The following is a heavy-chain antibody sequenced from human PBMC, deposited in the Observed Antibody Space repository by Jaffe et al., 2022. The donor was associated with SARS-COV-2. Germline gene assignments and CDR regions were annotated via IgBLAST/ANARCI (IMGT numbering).Heavy chain of an antibody. D-gene: IGHD3-22*01. J-gene: IGHJ4*02. Sequence: QVQLVQSGGGVVQPGRSMRLSCATSGFSFSDYPIHWVRHAPGKGLEWVGFLSSDGKTEYYADSVKGRFTISRDISKKTVSLQMGGLRAEDTAIYYCARDSQDTGYFLLYWGPGTLVTVSS. CDR2: LSSDGKTE. V-gene: IGHV3-30*04. CDR3: ARDSQDTGYFLLY. CDR1: GFSFSDYP.